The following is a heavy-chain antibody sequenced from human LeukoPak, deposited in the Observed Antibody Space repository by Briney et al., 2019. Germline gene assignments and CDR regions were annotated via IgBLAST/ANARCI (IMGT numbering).Heavy chain of an antibody. J-gene: IGHJ4*02. CDR2: INPGGGST. V-gene: IGHV1-46*01. CDR1: GYTFTSYY. Sequence: GASVKVSCKTSGYTFTSYYMHWVRQAPGDGLEWVGLINPGGGSTNYAQRFQGRVTMTRDTSTSTVYMELSSLRSDDTAVYYCARGLQLGDYWGQGTLVTVSS. CDR3: ARGLQLGDY. D-gene: IGHD1-1*01.